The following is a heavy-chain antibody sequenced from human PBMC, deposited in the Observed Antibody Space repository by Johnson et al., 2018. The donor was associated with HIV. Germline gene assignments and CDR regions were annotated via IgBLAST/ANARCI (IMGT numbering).Heavy chain of an antibody. CDR1: GFTFSSYA. Sequence: QMLLVESGGGFVQPGGSLRLSCAASGFTFSSYAMHWVRQAPGKGLEWVAVISYDGSNKYYADSVKGRFTISRDNSKNTLYLQMNSLRAEDTAVYYCAKDWFRESLSAFDIWGQGTMVTVSS. V-gene: IGHV3-30-3*01. CDR2: ISYDGSNK. CDR3: AKDWFRESLSAFDI. D-gene: IGHD3-10*01. J-gene: IGHJ3*02.